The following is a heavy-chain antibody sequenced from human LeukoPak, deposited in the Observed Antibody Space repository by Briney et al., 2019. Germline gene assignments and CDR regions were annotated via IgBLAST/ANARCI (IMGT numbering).Heavy chain of an antibody. V-gene: IGHV3-53*01. J-gene: IGHJ3*02. CDR2: ISNGGNT. Sequence: PGGSLRLSCAASGFTVSDNYMTWVRQAPGKGLEWVSLISNGGNTYYEDSVKGRFTISRDISQNMLYLQMNSLRAEDTPVYYCARGGALDIWGQGTMVIVS. D-gene: IGHD4/OR15-4a*01. CDR1: GFTVSDNY. CDR3: ARGGALDI.